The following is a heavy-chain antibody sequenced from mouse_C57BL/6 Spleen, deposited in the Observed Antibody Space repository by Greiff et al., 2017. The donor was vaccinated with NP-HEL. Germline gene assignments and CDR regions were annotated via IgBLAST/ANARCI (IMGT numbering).Heavy chain of an antibody. Sequence: VQLKESGPELVKPGASVKISCKASGYSFTGYYMNWVKQSPEKSLEWIGEINPSTGGTTYNQKFKAKATLTVDKSSSTAYMQLKSLTSEDSAVYYCARSPIYDGYYAFWYFDVWGTGTTVTVSS. CDR2: INPSTGGT. J-gene: IGHJ1*03. CDR1: GYSFTGYY. CDR3: ARSPIYDGYYAFWYFDV. D-gene: IGHD2-3*01. V-gene: IGHV1-42*01.